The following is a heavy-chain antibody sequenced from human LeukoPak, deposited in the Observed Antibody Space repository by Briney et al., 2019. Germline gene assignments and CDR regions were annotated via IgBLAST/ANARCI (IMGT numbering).Heavy chain of an antibody. CDR1: GFTFSSYA. V-gene: IGHV3-23*01. Sequence: PGGSLRLSCAASGFTFSSYAMSWVRQAPGKGLEGVSAISGSGGSTYYADSVKGRFTISRDNSKNTLYLQMNSLRAEDTAVYYCAKDHGGSSYYFDYWGQGTLVTVSS. CDR3: AKDHGGSSYYFDY. J-gene: IGHJ4*02. CDR2: ISGSGGST. D-gene: IGHD1-26*01.